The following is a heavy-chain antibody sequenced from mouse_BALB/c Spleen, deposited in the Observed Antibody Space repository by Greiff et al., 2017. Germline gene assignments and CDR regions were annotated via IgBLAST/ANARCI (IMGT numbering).Heavy chain of an antibody. J-gene: IGHJ4*01. CDR3: AREGYYDSSPYYYAMAY. Sequence: EVQLQQSGPELVKPGASMKMSCKASGYTFTDYYMKWVKQSHGKSLEWIGDINPNNGDTFYNQKFKGKATLTVDKSSSTAYMQLNSLTSEDSAVYYCAREGYYDSSPYYYAMAYWGQGTSVTVSS. CDR1: GYTFTDYY. CDR2: INPNNGDT. D-gene: IGHD1-1*01. V-gene: IGHV1-26*01.